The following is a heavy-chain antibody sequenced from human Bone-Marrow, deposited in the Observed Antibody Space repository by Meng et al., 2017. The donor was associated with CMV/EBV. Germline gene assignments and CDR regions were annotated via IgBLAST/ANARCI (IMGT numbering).Heavy chain of an antibody. J-gene: IGHJ4*01. CDR1: GYSFTGYY. CDR2: INPTSGGT. CDR3: ARDRRRLRGGDGKDY. V-gene: IGHV1-2*02. D-gene: IGHD2-21*01. Sequence: ASVKVSCKASGYSFTGYYMHWVRQAPGQGLEWMGWINPTSGGTNHAQKFQGRVTMTRDTSISTAYMELSRLRSDDTAVYYWARDRRRLRGGDGKDYGGQEPWSPSPQ.